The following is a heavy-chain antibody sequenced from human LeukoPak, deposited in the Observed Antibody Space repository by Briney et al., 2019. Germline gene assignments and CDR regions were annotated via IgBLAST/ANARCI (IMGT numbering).Heavy chain of an antibody. CDR1: GGSISSYY. J-gene: IGHJ4*02. CDR2: IYYSGST. V-gene: IGHV4-59*08. Sequence: SETLSLTCTVSGGSISSYYWSWIRQPPGKGLEWIGYIYYSGSTNYNPSLKSRVTISVDTSKSQFSLQLSSVTAADTAVYYYARGGSYYGYWGQGTLVTVSS. D-gene: IGHD1-26*01. CDR3: ARGGSYYGY.